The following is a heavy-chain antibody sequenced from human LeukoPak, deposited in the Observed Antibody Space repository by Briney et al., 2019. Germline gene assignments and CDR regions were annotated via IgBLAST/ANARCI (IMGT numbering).Heavy chain of an antibody. CDR3: AREYYDFWSGHGGTYGMDV. CDR1: GGSISSYY. D-gene: IGHD3-3*01. V-gene: IGHV4-59*01. CDR2: IYYSGST. Sequence: SETLSLTCSASGGSISSYYWSWIRQPPGKGLEWIGYIYYSGSTNYNPSLKSRVTISVDTSKNQFSLKLSSVTAADTAVYYCAREYYDFWSGHGGTYGMDVWGQGTTVTVSS. J-gene: IGHJ6*02.